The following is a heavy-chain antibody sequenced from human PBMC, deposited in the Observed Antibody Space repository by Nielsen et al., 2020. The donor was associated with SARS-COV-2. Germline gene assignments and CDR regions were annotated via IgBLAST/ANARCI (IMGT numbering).Heavy chain of an antibody. V-gene: IGHV3-66*01. CDR1: GFTVSSNY. Sequence: GESLKISCAASGFTVSSNYMSWVRQAPGKGLEWVSVIYGGGSTYYADSVKGRFTISRDNSRNTMYLQMNSLRAEDTAVYYCARDLFAGSRPQSWFDPWGQGTLVTVSS. CDR3: ARDLFAGSRPQSWFDP. J-gene: IGHJ5*02. D-gene: IGHD1-26*01. CDR2: IYGGGST.